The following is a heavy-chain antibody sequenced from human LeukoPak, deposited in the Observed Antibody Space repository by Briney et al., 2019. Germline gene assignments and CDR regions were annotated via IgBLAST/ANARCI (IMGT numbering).Heavy chain of an antibody. D-gene: IGHD6-19*01. J-gene: IGHJ6*03. V-gene: IGHV3-30*02. CDR3: AKSVAGPPYYYYYYMDV. CDR1: GFTFSSYG. CDR2: IRYDGSNK. Sequence: GGSLRLSFAASGFTFSSYGMHWVRQAPGKGLEWVAFIRYDGSNKYYADSVKGRFTISRDNSKNTLYLQMNSLRAEDTAVYYCAKSVAGPPYYYYYYMDVRGKGTTVTVSS.